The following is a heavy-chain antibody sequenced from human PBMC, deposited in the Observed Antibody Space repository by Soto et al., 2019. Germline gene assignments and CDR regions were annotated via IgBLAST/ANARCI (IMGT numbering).Heavy chain of an antibody. D-gene: IGHD2-2*01. Sequence: DSVKVSCKASGYTFTSYGISWVRQAPGQGLEWMGWISAYNGNTNYAQKLQGRVTMTTDTSTSTAYMELRSLRSDDTDVYYCAVYPPNDAFDICGQGTMVTVSS. CDR2: ISAYNGNT. V-gene: IGHV1-18*01. CDR1: GYTFTSYG. J-gene: IGHJ3*02. CDR3: AVYPPNDAFDI.